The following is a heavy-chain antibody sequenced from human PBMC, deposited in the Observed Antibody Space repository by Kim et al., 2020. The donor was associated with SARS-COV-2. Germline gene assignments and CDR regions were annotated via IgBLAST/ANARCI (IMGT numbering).Heavy chain of an antibody. CDR2: ISHDGSKE. J-gene: IGHJ4*02. D-gene: IGHD2-15*01. Sequence: GGSLRLSCAVSGFTFSNYAMHWVRQAPGKGLEWMAVISHDGSKEYYGDSVKGRFTIYRDNSRNTLSLQMNRLIGEDTAVYSCVKDRDYCSGGTCYNGILDHWGQGTLVTVSS. CDR1: GFTFSNYA. CDR3: VKDRDYCSGGTCYNGILDH. V-gene: IGHV3-30*18.